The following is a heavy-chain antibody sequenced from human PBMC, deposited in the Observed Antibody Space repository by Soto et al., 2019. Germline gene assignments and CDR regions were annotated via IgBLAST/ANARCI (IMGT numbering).Heavy chain of an antibody. CDR2: IIPIFGIA. CDR1: GGTFSSYT. D-gene: IGHD3-10*01. Sequence: SVKVSCKGSGGTFSSYTITWVRQAPGQGLEWMGRIIPIFGIASYAQKFQGRVTITADTSTGTGYMELSSLRSEDTAVYYCARSRGYYGSGSYFWFDYWGQGTLVTVSS. J-gene: IGHJ4*02. V-gene: IGHV1-69*02. CDR3: ARSRGYYGSGSYFWFDY.